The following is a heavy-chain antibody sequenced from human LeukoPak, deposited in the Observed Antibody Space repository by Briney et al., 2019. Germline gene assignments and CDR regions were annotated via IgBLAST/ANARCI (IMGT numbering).Heavy chain of an antibody. CDR2: IYTSGST. J-gene: IGHJ4*02. D-gene: IGHD3-9*01. Sequence: PSETLSLTCTVSGGSISSYYWSWIRQPAGKGLEWIGRIYTSGSTNYNPSLKSRVTISVDTSKNQFSLKLSSVTAADTAVYYCARTEVVDYDISTANSDYWGKGTLVTVSS. CDR1: GGSISSYY. V-gene: IGHV4-4*07. CDR3: ARTEVVDYDISTANSDY.